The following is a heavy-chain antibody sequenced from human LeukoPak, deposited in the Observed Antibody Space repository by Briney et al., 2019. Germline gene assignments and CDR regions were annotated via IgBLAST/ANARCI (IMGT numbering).Heavy chain of an antibody. J-gene: IGHJ3*02. CDR1: GFTITNYW. V-gene: IGHV3-15*01. Sequence: GGSLRLSCAASGFTITNYWMSWVRQAPGKGLEWVGRIKSKTDGGTTDYAAPVKGRFTISRDDSKNTLYLQMNSLKTEDTAVYYCTTDLMIVVVKEVDAFDIWGQGTMVTVSS. CDR3: TTDLMIVVVKEVDAFDI. CDR2: IKSKTDGGTT. D-gene: IGHD3-22*01.